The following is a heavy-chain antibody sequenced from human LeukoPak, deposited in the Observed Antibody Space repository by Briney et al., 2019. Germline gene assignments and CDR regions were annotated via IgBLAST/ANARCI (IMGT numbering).Heavy chain of an antibody. CDR3: AREHRPSGYADY. CDR2: ISYDGSNK. CDR1: GFTFSSYA. Sequence: GGSLRLSCAASGFTFSSYAMHWVRQAPGKGLEWVAVISYDGSNKYYADSVKGRFTISRDNSKNTLYLQMNSLRAEDTAVYYCAREHRPSGYADYWGQGTLVTVSS. V-gene: IGHV3-30-3*01. D-gene: IGHD5-12*01. J-gene: IGHJ4*02.